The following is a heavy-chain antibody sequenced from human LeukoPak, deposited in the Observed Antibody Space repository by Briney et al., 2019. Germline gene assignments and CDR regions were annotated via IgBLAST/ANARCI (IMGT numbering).Heavy chain of an antibody. Sequence: GGCLRLSCAASGFTFSSYSMNSVRQAPGKGLEWVSSISSSSSYIYYADSVKGRFTISRDNAKNSLYLQMNSLRAEDTAVYYCARERSDLLWFGEFTFDYWGQGTLVTVSS. D-gene: IGHD3-10*01. J-gene: IGHJ4*02. CDR1: GFTFSSYS. CDR3: ARERSDLLWFGEFTFDY. V-gene: IGHV3-21*01. CDR2: ISSSSSYI.